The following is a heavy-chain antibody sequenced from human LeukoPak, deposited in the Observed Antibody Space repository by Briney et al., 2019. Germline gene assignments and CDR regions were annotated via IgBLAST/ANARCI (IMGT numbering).Heavy chain of an antibody. Sequence: PSETLSLTCTVSGGSISSTNYYWGWIRQPPGKGLEWIGTIYYSGSTYYSPSLKSRLTISVDTSKNQFSLKLSSVTAADTAVYYCARENYYDSGSSDYWGQGTLVTVSS. CDR2: IYYSGST. J-gene: IGHJ4*02. V-gene: IGHV4-39*07. CDR1: GGSISSTNYY. D-gene: IGHD3-22*01. CDR3: ARENYYDSGSSDY.